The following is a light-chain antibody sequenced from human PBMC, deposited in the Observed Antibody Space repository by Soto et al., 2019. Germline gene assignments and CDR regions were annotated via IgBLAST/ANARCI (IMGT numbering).Light chain of an antibody. V-gene: IGKV3-20*01. J-gene: IGKJ5*01. Sequence: EIVLTQSPGTLSLSPGERATLSCRASQSVSSSYLAWYQQKPGQAPRLLIYAASIRATDIPDRFSGSGSGTDFTLTISRLEPEEFAVFYCQQYGSSSITFGQGKRLEIK. CDR1: QSVSSSY. CDR2: AAS. CDR3: QQYGSSSIT.